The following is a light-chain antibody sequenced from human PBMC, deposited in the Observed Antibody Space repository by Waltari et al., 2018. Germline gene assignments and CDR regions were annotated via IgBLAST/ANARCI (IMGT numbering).Light chain of an antibody. CDR1: SGHSTNI. Sequence: QLVLTQSPSASASLGASVKLTCTLSSGHSTNIIAWLQQQPEKGPRYLMNVNSDGSHNKGVGLPDRSSGSSSGAERYLTISSLQSEYEADYYCQTGGHGTWVFGGGTRLTVL. J-gene: IGLJ3*02. CDR2: VNSDGSH. CDR3: QTGGHGTWV. V-gene: IGLV4-69*01.